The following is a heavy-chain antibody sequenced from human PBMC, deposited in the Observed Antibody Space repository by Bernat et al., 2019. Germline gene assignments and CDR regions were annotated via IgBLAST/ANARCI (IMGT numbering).Heavy chain of an antibody. Sequence: EVQLVESGGGLVQPGGSLRLSCAASGFTFSSYAMSWVRQAPGKGLEWVSAISGSGGSTYYADSVKGRFTISRGNSKNTLYLQMNSLRAEDTAVYYCAKDPPYSSGWYPEYFQHWGQGTLVTVSS. CDR1: GFTFSSYA. CDR2: ISGSGGST. V-gene: IGHV3-23*04. J-gene: IGHJ1*01. CDR3: AKDPPYSSGWYPEYFQH. D-gene: IGHD6-19*01.